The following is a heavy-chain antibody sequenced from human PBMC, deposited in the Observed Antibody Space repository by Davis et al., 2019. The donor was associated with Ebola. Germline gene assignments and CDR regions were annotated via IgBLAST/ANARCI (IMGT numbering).Heavy chain of an antibody. CDR2: IIPILGIA. CDR1: GGTFSSYA. J-gene: IGHJ4*02. V-gene: IGHV1-69*04. CDR3: ARDLGLAIVDTANSDY. D-gene: IGHD5-18*01. Sequence: AASVKVSCKASGGTFSSYAISWVRQAPGQGLEWMGRIIPILGIANYAQKFQGRVTITADKSTSTAYMELSSLRSEDTAVYYCARDLGLAIVDTANSDYWGQGTLVTVSS.